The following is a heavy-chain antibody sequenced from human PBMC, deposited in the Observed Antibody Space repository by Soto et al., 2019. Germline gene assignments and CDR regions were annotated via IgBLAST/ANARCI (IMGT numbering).Heavy chain of an antibody. J-gene: IGHJ6*02. Sequence: PGGSLRLSCAASGFNFDDNAMHWVRQAPGKGLEWVSSINWNSGTVAYADSVKGRFTISRDNAKTSLHLQMNSLRAEDTALYYCVKGYCSNGVCRHFYGMDVWGQGTTVTVSS. V-gene: IGHV3-9*01. D-gene: IGHD2-8*01. CDR1: GFNFDDNA. CDR3: VKGYCSNGVCRHFYGMDV. CDR2: INWNSGTV.